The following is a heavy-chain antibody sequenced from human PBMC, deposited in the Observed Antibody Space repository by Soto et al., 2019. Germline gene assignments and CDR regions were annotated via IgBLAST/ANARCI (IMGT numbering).Heavy chain of an antibody. J-gene: IGHJ6*02. V-gene: IGHV3-11*01. CDR1: GFTLSDYY. CDR3: ARDCLDYDGLDV. CDR2: ISSTGGTV. Sequence: QVQLVESGGGLVKPGESLRLSCAASGFTLSDYYMTWVRQTPGKGLEWISYISSTGGTVNYADSVKGRFTISRDNIKNSLFLQMTSLRDEDTAVDYWARDCLDYDGLDVWGQGTTVTVSS.